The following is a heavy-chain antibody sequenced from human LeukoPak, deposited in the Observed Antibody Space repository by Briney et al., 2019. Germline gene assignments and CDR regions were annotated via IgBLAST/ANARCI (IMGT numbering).Heavy chain of an antibody. CDR3: ARATSTYYYDSSSLDY. CDR2: IWYDGSNK. CDR1: GFTFSSYG. Sequence: GRSLRLSCAASGFTFSSYGMHWVRQAPGKGLEWVAVIWYDGSNKYYADSVKGRFTISRDNSKNTLYLQMNSLRAEDTAVYYCARATSTYYYDSSSLDYWGQGTLVTVSS. D-gene: IGHD3-22*01. J-gene: IGHJ4*02. V-gene: IGHV3-33*01.